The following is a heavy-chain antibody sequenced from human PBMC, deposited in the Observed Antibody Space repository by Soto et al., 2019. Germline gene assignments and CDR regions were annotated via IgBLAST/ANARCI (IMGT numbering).Heavy chain of an antibody. V-gene: IGHV3-48*02. CDR3: ARDFYGSYSFDY. Sequence: PGGSLRLSCAASGFTFTTYSMNWVRQAPGKGLEWVSYISSSSSTIYYADSVKGRFTISRDNAKNSLYLQMNSLRDEDTAVYYCARDFYGSYSFDYWGQGTLVTVS. D-gene: IGHD1-26*01. CDR2: ISSSSSTI. J-gene: IGHJ4*02. CDR1: GFTFTTYS.